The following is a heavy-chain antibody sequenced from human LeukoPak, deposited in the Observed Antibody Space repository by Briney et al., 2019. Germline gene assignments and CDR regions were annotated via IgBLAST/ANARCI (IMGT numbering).Heavy chain of an antibody. J-gene: IGHJ4*02. D-gene: IGHD3-3*01. Sequence: PGRSLRLSCAASGSTFSSYAMHWVRQAPGKGLEWVAVISYDGSNKYYADSVKGRLTISRDDSNNALYLQMHSLRAEDTALYYCASGPPFLKYFEYWGQGTLVTVSS. V-gene: IGHV3-30-3*01. CDR2: ISYDGSNK. CDR3: ASGPPFLKYFEY. CDR1: GSTFSSYA.